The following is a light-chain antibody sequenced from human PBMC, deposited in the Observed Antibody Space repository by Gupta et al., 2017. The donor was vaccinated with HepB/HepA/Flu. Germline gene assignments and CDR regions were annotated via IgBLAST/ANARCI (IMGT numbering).Light chain of an antibody. V-gene: IGLV1-40*01. Sequence: QSVLPPSPSLSGASGQRVTISCTGSSSNIGAGYDVHWYQPLPGTAPKLLIYGNSNRPSGVPYRFSVSKSGTSASLAITGLQAEDEADYYCQSYDSSLSGWVFGGGTKLTVL. CDR3: QSYDSSLSGWV. CDR2: GNS. J-gene: IGLJ3*02. CDR1: SSNIGAGYD.